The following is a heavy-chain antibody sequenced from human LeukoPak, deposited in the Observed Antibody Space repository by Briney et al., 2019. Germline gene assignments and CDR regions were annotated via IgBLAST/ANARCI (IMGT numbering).Heavy chain of an antibody. CDR3: ASGLPRRYYAVVVPATRLHWFDP. V-gene: IGHV4-34*01. J-gene: IGHJ5*02. D-gene: IGHD2-15*01. CDR1: GGTFSGYY. CDR2: INHSGST. Sequence: SEXLSLTCAVYGGTFSGYYWSWLRQPPGKGLEWMGEINHSGSTNYNPSLNIRLPISVVTSKNQFSLKLSSVTAADTAVYYCASGLPRRYYAVVVPATRLHWFDPWGQGTLVTVSS.